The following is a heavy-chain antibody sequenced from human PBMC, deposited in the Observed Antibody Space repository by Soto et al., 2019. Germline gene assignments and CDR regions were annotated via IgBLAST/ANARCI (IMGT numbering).Heavy chain of an antibody. J-gene: IGHJ4*02. V-gene: IGHV3-74*01. Sequence: EVQLVESGGGLVQPGGSLRLSCAGSGFTFSNYWMHWVRQAPGKGLEWVSRIDHDGPTDYADSVRGRFTISRDNAENTLSLQMNGLRPADTAVSCCVRDSHGDYWGQGTLVTVSS. CDR2: IDHDGPT. CDR3: VRDSHGDY. CDR1: GFTFSNYW.